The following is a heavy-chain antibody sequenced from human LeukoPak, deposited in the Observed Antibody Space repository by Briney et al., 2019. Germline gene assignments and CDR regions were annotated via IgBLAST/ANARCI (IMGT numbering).Heavy chain of an antibody. CDR1: GGSFSGYY. CDR2: INHSGST. Sequence: PSETLSLTCAVYGGSFSGYYWSWIRQPPGKGLEWIGEINHSGSTNYNPYLKSRVTISVDTSKNQFSLKLSSVTAADTAVYYCARGLPVPVTTNWFDPWGQGTLVTVSS. CDR3: ARGLPVPVTTNWFDP. J-gene: IGHJ5*02. D-gene: IGHD4-17*01. V-gene: IGHV4-34*01.